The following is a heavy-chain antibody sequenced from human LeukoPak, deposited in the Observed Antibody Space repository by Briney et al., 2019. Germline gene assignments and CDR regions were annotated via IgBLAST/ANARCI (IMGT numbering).Heavy chain of an antibody. D-gene: IGHD5-18*01. CDR1: GFTFSSYW. Sequence: PGGSLRLSCAASGFTFSSYWMRWVRQAPGKGLVWVSRINSDGSSTTYADSVKGRFTISRDNAKNTLYLQMNSLRAEDTAVYYCARGPDSYGSFDYWGQGTLVTVSS. V-gene: IGHV3-74*01. J-gene: IGHJ4*02. CDR3: ARGPDSYGSFDY. CDR2: INSDGSST.